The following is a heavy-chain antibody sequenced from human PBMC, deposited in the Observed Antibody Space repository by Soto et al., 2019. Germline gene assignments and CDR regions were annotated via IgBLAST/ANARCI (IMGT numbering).Heavy chain of an antibody. V-gene: IGHV3-23*01. CDR1: GFTFSTCA. J-gene: IGHJ4*02. CDR2: ISGSGSTT. Sequence: PGGSLRLSCPATGFTFSTCAMNWVRQAPGKGLEWVSTISGSGSTTYYADSVKGRFTISRDNFKNTLYLQMNSLRVEDTAVYYCAREGDSSGPDFDYWGQGTLVTVSS. D-gene: IGHD3-22*01. CDR3: AREGDSSGPDFDY.